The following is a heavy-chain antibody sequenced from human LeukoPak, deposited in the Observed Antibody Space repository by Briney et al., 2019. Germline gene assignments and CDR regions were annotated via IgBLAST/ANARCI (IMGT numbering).Heavy chain of an antibody. CDR1: GFTFTSYG. D-gene: IGHD3-9*01. Sequence: GGSLRLSCAASGFTFTSYGMHWVRQTPGKGLEWVAFLRYDGSNQYYADSVMGRFTISRDNSKNTLYLQMNSLRAEDTTVYYCAKDSLTGSGPYYFDYWGQGTLVTVSS. CDR2: LRYDGSNQ. V-gene: IGHV3-30*02. CDR3: AKDSLTGSGPYYFDY. J-gene: IGHJ4*02.